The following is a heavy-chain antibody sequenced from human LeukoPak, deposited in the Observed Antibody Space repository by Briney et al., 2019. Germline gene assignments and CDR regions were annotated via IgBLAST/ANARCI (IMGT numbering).Heavy chain of an antibody. Sequence: SETLSLTCTVSGGSISSSSYYWGWIRQPPGKGLGWIGSIYYSGSTYYNPSLKSRVTISVDTSKNQFSLKLSSVTAADTAVCYCARTRQYYYDSSGYYYEVYFDYWGQGTLVTVSS. V-gene: IGHV4-39*01. CDR2: IYYSGST. J-gene: IGHJ4*02. D-gene: IGHD3-22*01. CDR1: GGSISSSSYY. CDR3: ARTRQYYYDSSGYYYEVYFDY.